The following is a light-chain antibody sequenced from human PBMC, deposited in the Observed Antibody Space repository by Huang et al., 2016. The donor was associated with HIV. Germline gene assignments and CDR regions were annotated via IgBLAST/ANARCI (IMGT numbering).Light chain of an antibody. V-gene: IGKV1-39*01. CDR1: THISNY. J-gene: IGKJ2*01. CDR3: QQSFSTPYT. Sequence: DIQMTQSPSSLSASVGDRVTITCRASTHISNYLNWYQLKPGKAPRVLSYAESTFQRRVPSRCSGSGSGTDFTLTISRLQPEDFATYYCQQSFSTPYTFGPGTNLEIK. CDR2: AES.